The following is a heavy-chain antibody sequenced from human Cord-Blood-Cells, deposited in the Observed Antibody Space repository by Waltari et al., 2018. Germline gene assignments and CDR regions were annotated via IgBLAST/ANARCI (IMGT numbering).Heavy chain of an antibody. CDR3: ARDWSGYFDY. Sequence: EVQLVESGGGLVQRGGSLRPSCAASGFTLRCFEMTWVRQAPGKGLEWVSYISSSGSTIYYADSVKGRFTISRDNAKNSLYLQMNSLRAEDTAVYYCARDWSGYFDYWGQGTLVTVSS. CDR2: ISSSGSTI. CDR1: GFTLRCFE. J-gene: IGHJ4*02. D-gene: IGHD3-10*01. V-gene: IGHV3-48*03.